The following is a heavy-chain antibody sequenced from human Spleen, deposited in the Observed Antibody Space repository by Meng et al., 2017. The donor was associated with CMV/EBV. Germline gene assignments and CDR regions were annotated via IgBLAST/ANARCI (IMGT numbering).Heavy chain of an antibody. D-gene: IGHD5-24*01. J-gene: IGHJ6*02. V-gene: IGHV3-21*04. CDR2: ISGRSSYI. CDR3: AKDRGDGYNYNYYGMDV. Sequence: GESLKISCAASGFTFSSSNMNWVRQAPGKGLEWVSSISGRSSYIYYADSLKGRFTISRDNAKNSLYLQMNSLRAEDTAVYYCAKDRGDGYNYNYYGMDVWGQGTTVTVSS. CDR1: GFTFSSSN.